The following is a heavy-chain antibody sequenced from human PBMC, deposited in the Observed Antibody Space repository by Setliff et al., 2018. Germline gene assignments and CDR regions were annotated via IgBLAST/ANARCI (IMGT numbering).Heavy chain of an antibody. CDR1: GFRFSDLY. CDR3: ARDPNGDYVGAFDP. V-gene: IGHV3-11*01. J-gene: IGHJ5*02. D-gene: IGHD4-17*01. CDR2: ISGTGNTV. Sequence: PGGSLRLSCAASGFRFSDLYMSWVRQVPGKGLEWLSKISGTGNTVYYADSVRGRFTISRDNAKNSLSLQMNSLRVEDTASYYCARDPNGDYVGAFDPWGQGILVTVSS.